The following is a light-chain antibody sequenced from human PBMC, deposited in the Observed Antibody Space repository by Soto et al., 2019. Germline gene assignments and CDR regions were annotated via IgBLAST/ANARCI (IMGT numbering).Light chain of an antibody. Sequence: DIQMTQSPSSLSASVGDSVTITCRASQDINNFLAWFQQKPGKAPQSLIFAASSLHSGVPSRFSGSGSGTDFTLTISSLQAEDFGTYYCQHYDGYPQTFGQGTRLEIK. CDR1: QDINNF. V-gene: IGKV1-16*01. CDR3: QHYDGYPQT. CDR2: AAS. J-gene: IGKJ5*01.